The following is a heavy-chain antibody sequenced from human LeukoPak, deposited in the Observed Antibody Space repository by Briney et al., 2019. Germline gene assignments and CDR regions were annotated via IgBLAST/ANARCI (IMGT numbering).Heavy chain of an antibody. V-gene: IGHV1-46*01. CDR2: INPSGGST. Sequence: ASVKVSCKASVYTFTSYYMHWVRQAPGQGLEWMGIINPSGGSTSYAQKFQGRVTMTRDMSTSTVYMELSSLRSEDTAVYYCARPTHMYSGSQVAFDIWGQGTMVTVSS. J-gene: IGHJ3*02. CDR1: VYTFTSYY. CDR3: ARPTHMYSGSQVAFDI. D-gene: IGHD1-26*01.